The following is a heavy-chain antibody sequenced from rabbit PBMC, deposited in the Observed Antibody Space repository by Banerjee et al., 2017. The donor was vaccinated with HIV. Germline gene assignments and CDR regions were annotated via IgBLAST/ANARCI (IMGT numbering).Heavy chain of an antibody. J-gene: IGHJ4*01. CDR3: ARGDGGYTYSL. CDR1: GFSFSSTYY. D-gene: IGHD6-1*01. Sequence: QSLEESGGDLVKPGASLTLTCTASGFSFSSTYYMCWVRQAPGKGLEWIACIVAGSSGTTYYASWAKGRFTISEPSSTTVTLQMTGLTAADTATYFCARGDGGYTYSLWGPGTLVTVS. V-gene: IGHV1S40*01. CDR2: IVAGSSGTT.